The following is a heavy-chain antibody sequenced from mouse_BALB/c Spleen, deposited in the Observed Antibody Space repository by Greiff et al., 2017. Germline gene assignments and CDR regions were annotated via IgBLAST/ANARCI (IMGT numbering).Heavy chain of an antibody. V-gene: IGHV1-15*01. J-gene: IGHJ4*01. CDR1: GYTFTDYE. D-gene: IGHD2-1*01. Sequence: VKLMESGAELVRPGASVTLSCKASGYTFTDYEMHWVKQTPVHGLEWIGAIDPETGGTAYNQKFKGKATLTADKSSSTAYMELRSLTSEDSAVYYCTRRSTIRGAMDYWGQGTSVTVSS. CDR3: TRRSTIRGAMDY. CDR2: IDPETGGT.